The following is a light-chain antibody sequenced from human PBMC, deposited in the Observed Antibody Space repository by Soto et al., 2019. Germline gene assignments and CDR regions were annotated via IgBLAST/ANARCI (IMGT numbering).Light chain of an antibody. CDR3: QQRNIWPPVT. CDR1: QSVSSK. J-gene: IGKJ5*01. V-gene: IGKV3-11*01. CDR2: GAF. Sequence: EIVLTQSPATLSLSPGEGATLSCRASQSVSSKLAWYQQKPGQPPRLLIYGAFNRAAGIPARFSGSGSGTDFTLTISSLEPEDSAVYYCQQRNIWPPVTFGQGTRLEIK.